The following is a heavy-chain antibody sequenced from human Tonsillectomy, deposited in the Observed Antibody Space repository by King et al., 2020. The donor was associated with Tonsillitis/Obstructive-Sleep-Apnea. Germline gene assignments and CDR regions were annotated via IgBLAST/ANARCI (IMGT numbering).Heavy chain of an antibody. CDR1: GGSISSYY. D-gene: IGHD2-8*01. CDR2: IYSSGST. J-gene: IGHJ3*02. CDR3: ARDMVLEAGGDAFDI. Sequence: VQLQESGPGLVKPSETLSLTCTVSGGSISSYYWSWIRQPPGKGLEWIGYIYSSGSTNYNPSLRSRVTISVDTSKNQFSLKLSSVTAAETAVYYCARDMVLEAGGDAFDIWGQGTMVTVSS. V-gene: IGHV4-59*01.